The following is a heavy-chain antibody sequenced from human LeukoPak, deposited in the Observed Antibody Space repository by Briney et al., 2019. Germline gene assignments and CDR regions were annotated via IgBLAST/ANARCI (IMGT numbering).Heavy chain of an antibody. CDR2: IIPIFGTA. CDR1: GGTFSSYA. Sequence: ASVKVSCKASGGTFSSYAISWVRQAPGQGLEWVGRIIPIFGTANYAQKFQGRVTITADESTSTAYMELSSLRSEDTAVYYCARGYGETTVVTNFDYWGQGTLVTVSS. D-gene: IGHD4-23*01. V-gene: IGHV1-69*13. CDR3: ARGYGETTVVTNFDY. J-gene: IGHJ4*02.